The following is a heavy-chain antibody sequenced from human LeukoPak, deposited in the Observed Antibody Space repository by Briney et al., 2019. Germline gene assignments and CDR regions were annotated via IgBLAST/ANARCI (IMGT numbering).Heavy chain of an antibody. V-gene: IGHV4-34*01. CDR2: INHSGST. CDR3: ARRLRTMIVVVITPFDY. CDR1: GGSFSGYY. D-gene: IGHD3-22*01. J-gene: IGHJ4*02. Sequence: SETLSLTCAVYGGSFSGYYWSWIRQPPGKGLEWIGEINHSGSTNYNPSLKSRVTISVDTSKIQFSLKLSSVTAADTAVYYCARRLRTMIVVVITPFDYWGQGTLVTVSS.